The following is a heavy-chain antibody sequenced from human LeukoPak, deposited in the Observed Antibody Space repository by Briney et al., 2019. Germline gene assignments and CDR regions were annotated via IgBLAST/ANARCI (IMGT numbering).Heavy chain of an antibody. CDR3: AREAGFDYGDYYYYYGMDV. V-gene: IGHV3-53*04. CDR2: IYSGGST. D-gene: IGHD4-17*01. CDR1: GFTVSSNY. Sequence: GGSLRLSCAAPGFTVSSNYMSWVRQAPGKGLEWVSVIYSGGSTYYADSVKGRFTISRHNSKNTLYLQMNSLRAEDTAVYYCAREAGFDYGDYYYYYGMDVWGQGTTVTVSS. J-gene: IGHJ6*02.